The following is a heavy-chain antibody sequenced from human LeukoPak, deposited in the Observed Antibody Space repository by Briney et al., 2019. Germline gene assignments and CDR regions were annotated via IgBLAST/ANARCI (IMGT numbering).Heavy chain of an antibody. CDR1: GFTFSSYS. CDR2: ISSSSSYI. J-gene: IGHJ4*02. V-gene: IGHV3-21*01. CDR3: ARPVEMATTPFDY. Sequence: GGSLRLSCAASGFTFSSYSMNWVRQAPGRGLEWVSSISSSSSYIYYADSVKGRFTISRDNAKNSLYLQMNSLRAEDTAVYYCARPVEMATTPFDYWGQGTLVTVSS. D-gene: IGHD5-24*01.